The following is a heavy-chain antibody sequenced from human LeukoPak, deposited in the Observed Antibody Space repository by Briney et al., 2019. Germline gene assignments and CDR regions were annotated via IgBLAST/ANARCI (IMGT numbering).Heavy chain of an antibody. CDR1: GFTFSSYS. V-gene: IGHV3-7*01. CDR3: ARDDVAYVGVTTVTTWAAGYDY. J-gene: IGHJ4*02. D-gene: IGHD4-17*01. Sequence: PGGSLRLSCAASGFTFSSYSMNWVRQAPGKGLEWVANIKQDGSEKYYVDSVKGRFTISRDNAKNSLYLQMNSLRAEDTAVYYCARDDVAYVGVTTVTTWAAGYDYWGQGTLVTVSS. CDR2: IKQDGSEK.